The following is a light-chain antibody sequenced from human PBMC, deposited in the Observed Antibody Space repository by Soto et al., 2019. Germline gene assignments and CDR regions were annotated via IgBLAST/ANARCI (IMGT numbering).Light chain of an antibody. J-gene: IGKJ1*01. Sequence: DIQMTQSPSSLSASVGDRVTITCRASQSISSYLNWYQQKPGKAPNLLIYAASSLQSGVPSRFSGSASGTDFTLTISSLQPEDFATYYCQQSYGTVWTFDQGTKVEIK. CDR3: QQSYGTVWT. CDR2: AAS. CDR1: QSISSY. V-gene: IGKV1-39*01.